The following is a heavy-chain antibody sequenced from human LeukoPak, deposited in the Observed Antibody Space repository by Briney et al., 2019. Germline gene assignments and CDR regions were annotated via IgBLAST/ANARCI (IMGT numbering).Heavy chain of an antibody. V-gene: IGHV4-34*01. CDR1: GGSFNAYY. CDR3: ARSLRFIQGPGYYYMDV. Sequence: PSETLSLTCAVYGGSFNAYYWTWIRQTPGKGLEWIGEINHSGNTNYNPSLESRVTISADTSKNQFPLNLGSVTAADTAIYSCARSLRFIQGPGYYYMDVWGKGTTVTVSS. J-gene: IGHJ6*03. CDR2: INHSGNT. D-gene: IGHD3-16*02.